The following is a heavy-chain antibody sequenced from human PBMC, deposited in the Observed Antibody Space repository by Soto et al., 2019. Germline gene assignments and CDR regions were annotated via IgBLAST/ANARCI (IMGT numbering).Heavy chain of an antibody. CDR1: GYTFTSYD. J-gene: IGHJ5*02. Sequence: GASVKVSCKASGYTFTSYDINWVRQATGQGLEWMGWMNPNSGNTGYAQKFQGRVTMTRNTSISTAYMELSSLRSEDTAVYYCARQGPVYSGSYPFWFDPWGQGTLVTVSS. V-gene: IGHV1-8*01. D-gene: IGHD1-26*01. CDR2: MNPNSGNT. CDR3: ARQGPVYSGSYPFWFDP.